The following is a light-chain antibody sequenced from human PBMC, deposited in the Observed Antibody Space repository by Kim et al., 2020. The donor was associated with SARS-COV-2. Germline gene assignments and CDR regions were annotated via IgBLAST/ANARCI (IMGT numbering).Light chain of an antibody. CDR2: YDN. Sequence: APEKTATNTCGRNNIRDKSVHWYQQKPGQAPLLVLYYDNDRPSGIPERFSGSNSGNTATLTISTVEAGDEADYYCQVWDSSSDHVVFGGGTQLTVL. CDR1: NIRDKS. V-gene: IGLV3-21*04. CDR3: QVWDSSSDHVV. J-gene: IGLJ2*01.